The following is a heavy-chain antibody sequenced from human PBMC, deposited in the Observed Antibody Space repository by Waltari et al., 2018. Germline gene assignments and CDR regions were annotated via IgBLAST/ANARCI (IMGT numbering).Heavy chain of an antibody. J-gene: IGHJ5*02. D-gene: IGHD2-21*02. Sequence: QVQLQESGPSLLKPSETLSLICTVSGGSISGFYWSWVRQPPGKGLDWIGYLYYTGSTNFNASLQSRVTMSVDTSKNQFSLKLSSVTAADTAFYYCARGGGGDWEWFDPWGQGTLVTVSS. CDR1: GGSISGFY. V-gene: IGHV4-59*01. CDR2: LYYTGST. CDR3: ARGGGGDWEWFDP.